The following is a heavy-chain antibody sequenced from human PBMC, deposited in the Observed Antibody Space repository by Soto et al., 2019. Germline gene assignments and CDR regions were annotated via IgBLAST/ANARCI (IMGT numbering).Heavy chain of an antibody. CDR2: TYYRSKWYN. Sequence: PGLTLSLPCAISGDSVCGNSAAWNWIRQSPSRGLEWLGRTYYRSKWYNDYAVSVKGRIIINPDTSKNQFSLQLNSVTPEDTAVYYCARDLVDFRSSYHYYYGMDVWGQGTTVTVSS. V-gene: IGHV6-1*01. CDR1: GDSVCGNSAA. CDR3: ARDLVDFRSSYHYYYGMDV. D-gene: IGHD3-3*01. J-gene: IGHJ6*02.